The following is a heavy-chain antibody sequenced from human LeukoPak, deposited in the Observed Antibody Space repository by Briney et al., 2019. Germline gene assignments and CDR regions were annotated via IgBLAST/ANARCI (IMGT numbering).Heavy chain of an antibody. D-gene: IGHD6-6*01. Sequence: HPGGSLRLSCAASGFTFSSYGMHWVRQAPGKGLEWVAFIRYDGSNKYYADSVKGRFTISRDNSKNTLYLQMNSLRAEDTAVYYCARGIAARLHYYYYMDVWGKGTTVTVSS. CDR3: ARGIAARLHYYYYMDV. CDR1: GFTFSSYG. CDR2: IRYDGSNK. V-gene: IGHV3-30*02. J-gene: IGHJ6*03.